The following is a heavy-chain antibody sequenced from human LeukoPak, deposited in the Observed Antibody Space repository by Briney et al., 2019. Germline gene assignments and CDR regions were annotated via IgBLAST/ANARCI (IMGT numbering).Heavy chain of an antibody. D-gene: IGHD5-18*01. CDR1: GFTFDDYA. CDR2: ISWNSGSI. Sequence: GGSLLLSCAASGFTFDDYAMHWVRQAPGKGLEWVSGISWNSGSIGYADSVKGRFTISRDNAKNSLYLQMNSLRAEDMALYYCAKGDTAMALDYWGQGTLVTVSS. V-gene: IGHV3-9*03. J-gene: IGHJ4*02. CDR3: AKGDTAMALDY.